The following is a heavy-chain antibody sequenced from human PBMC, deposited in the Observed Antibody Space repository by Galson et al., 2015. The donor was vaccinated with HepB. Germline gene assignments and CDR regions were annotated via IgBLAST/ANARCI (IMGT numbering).Heavy chain of an antibody. CDR3: AKGQWRDLRD. CDR1: GFTLSNNA. Sequence: SLRLSCAASGFTLSNNAVSWVRQAPGKGLEWLSSIRDSGGTTYYADSVEGRFTISRDNSKNTVFLQMNSLRAEDTAIYYCAKGQWRDLRDWGQGTLVTVSS. J-gene: IGHJ4*02. D-gene: IGHD6-19*01. V-gene: IGHV3-23*01. CDR2: IRDSGGTT.